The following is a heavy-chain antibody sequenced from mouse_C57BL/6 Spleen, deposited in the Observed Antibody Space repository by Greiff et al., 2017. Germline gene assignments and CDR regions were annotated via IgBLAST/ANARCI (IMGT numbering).Heavy chain of an antibody. D-gene: IGHD2-3*01. CDR3: ARPDGYYGGYAMDY. Sequence: VQLKESGGGLVKPGGSLKLSCAASGFTFSDYGMHWVRQAPEKGLAWVAYISSGSSTIYYADTVKGRFTISRDNAKNTLFLQMTSLRSEDTAMYYCARPDGYYGGYAMDYWGQGTSVTVSS. J-gene: IGHJ4*01. V-gene: IGHV5-17*01. CDR2: ISSGSSTI. CDR1: GFTFSDYG.